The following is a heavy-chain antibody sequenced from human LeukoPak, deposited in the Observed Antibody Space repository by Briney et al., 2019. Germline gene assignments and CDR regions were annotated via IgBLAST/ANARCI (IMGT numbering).Heavy chain of an antibody. J-gene: IGHJ6*02. V-gene: IGHV1-3*01. Sequence: ASVKVSCKASGYTFTSYAMHWVRQAPGQRLEWMGWINAGNGDTKYSQKFQGRVTITRDTSASTAYMELSSLRSEDTAVYYCARSSHYGYYYYGMDVWGQGTTVTVSS. CDR3: ARSSHYGYYYYGMDV. CDR2: INAGNGDT. D-gene: IGHD4-17*01. CDR1: GYTFTSYA.